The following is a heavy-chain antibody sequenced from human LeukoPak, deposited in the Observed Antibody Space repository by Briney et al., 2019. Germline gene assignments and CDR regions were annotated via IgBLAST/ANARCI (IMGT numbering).Heavy chain of an antibody. J-gene: IGHJ4*02. CDR2: MNPNSGNT. CDR1: GYTFTGYY. V-gene: IGHV1-8*02. D-gene: IGHD4-17*01. Sequence: ASVKVSCKASGYTFTGYYMHWVRQATGQGLEWMGWMNPNSGNTGYAQKFQGRVTMTRNTSISTAYMELSSPRSEDTAVYYCARGSPKLDYGDYVVDYWGQGTLVTVSS. CDR3: ARGSPKLDYGDYVVDY.